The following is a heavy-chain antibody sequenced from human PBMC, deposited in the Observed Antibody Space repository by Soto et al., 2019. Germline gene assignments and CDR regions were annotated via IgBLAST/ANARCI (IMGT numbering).Heavy chain of an antibody. D-gene: IGHD3-10*01. CDR3: ARVMASSFDY. J-gene: IGHJ4*02. Sequence: SETLSLTXTVSGGSISSGGYYWSWIRQHPGKGLEWIGYIYYSGSTYYNPSLKSRVTISVDTSKNQFSLKLSSVTAAHTAAYYCARVMASSFDYWGQGTLVTVSS. CDR2: IYYSGST. CDR1: GGSISSGGYY. V-gene: IGHV4-31*02.